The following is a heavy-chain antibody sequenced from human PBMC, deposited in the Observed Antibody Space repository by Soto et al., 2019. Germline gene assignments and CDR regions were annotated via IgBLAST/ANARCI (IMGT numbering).Heavy chain of an antibody. CDR2: ISSSGSTI. J-gene: IGHJ3*02. CDR3: ARDGENYYDSSGHAFDI. Sequence: EVQLVESGGGLVQPGGSLRLSCAASGFTFSSYEMNWVRQAPGKGLEWVSYISSSGSTIYYADSVKGRFTISRDNAKNSLYLQMNSLRAEDTAVYYCARDGENYYDSSGHAFDIWGQGTMVTVSS. V-gene: IGHV3-48*03. D-gene: IGHD3-22*01. CDR1: GFTFSSYE.